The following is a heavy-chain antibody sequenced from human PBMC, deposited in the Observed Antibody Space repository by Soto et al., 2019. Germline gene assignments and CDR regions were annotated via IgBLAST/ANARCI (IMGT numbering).Heavy chain of an antibody. CDR1: GGSISSGGYY. D-gene: IGHD3-10*01. J-gene: IGHJ4*02. Sequence: QVQLQESGPGVVKPSQTLSLTCTVSGGSISSGGYYWSWIRQHPGKGLEWIGYIYYSGSTHYSPSLKSRVNISLDTSKNQFSLKLSSVTAAYTAVYYCARHYYGSGSYDWGQGTLVTVSS. CDR2: IYYSGST. V-gene: IGHV4-31*03. CDR3: ARHYYGSGSYD.